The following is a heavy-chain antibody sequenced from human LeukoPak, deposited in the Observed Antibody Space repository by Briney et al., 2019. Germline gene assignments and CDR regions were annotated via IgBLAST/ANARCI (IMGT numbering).Heavy chain of an antibody. CDR2: ISSSSTI. J-gene: IGHJ4*02. Sequence: GGSLRLSCAASGFTFSSYSMNWVRQAPGKGLEWVSYISSSSTIYYADSVKGRFTISRDNAKNSLSLQMNSLRDEDTAVYYCARNGWKSLDYWGQGTLVTVSS. CDR3: ARNGWKSLDY. D-gene: IGHD1-1*01. V-gene: IGHV3-48*02. CDR1: GFTFSSYS.